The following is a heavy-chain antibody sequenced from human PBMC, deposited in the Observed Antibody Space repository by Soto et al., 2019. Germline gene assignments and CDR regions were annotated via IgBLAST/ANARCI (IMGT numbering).Heavy chain of an antibody. V-gene: IGHV1-46*01. CDR2: INPSSGAT. J-gene: IGHJ6*04. Sequence: SVEVTCKASGYTFTSCYLRCARQAPGQGLEWMGIINPSSGATTYAQKFQGGVTMTREPTSSTVYRDLTALRSEDPAVYYCARIPQRGGSICYCSTVSAFWGNGTTVPVSP. CDR3: ARIPQRGGSICYCSTVSAF. CDR1: GYTFTSCY. D-gene: IGHD6-13*01.